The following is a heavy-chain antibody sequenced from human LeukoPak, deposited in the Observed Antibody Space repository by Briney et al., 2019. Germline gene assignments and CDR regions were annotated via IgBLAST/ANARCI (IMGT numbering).Heavy chain of an antibody. V-gene: IGHV1-18*01. CDR3: ARDIEDYYDILTGGFDY. CDR2: ISAYNGNT. J-gene: IGHJ4*02. CDR1: GCTFTSYG. Sequence: ASVKVSCKASGCTFTSYGISWVRQAPGQGLEWMGWISAYNGNTNYAQKLQGRVTMTTDTSTSTAYMELRSLRSDDTAVYYCARDIEDYYDILTGGFDYWGQGTLVTVSS. D-gene: IGHD3-9*01.